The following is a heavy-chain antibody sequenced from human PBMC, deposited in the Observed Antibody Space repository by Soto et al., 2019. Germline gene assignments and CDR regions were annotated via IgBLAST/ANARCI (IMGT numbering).Heavy chain of an antibody. Sequence: QVQLVQSGAEVKKPGASVKVSCKASGYTFTSYAMHWVRQAPGQRLEWMGWINAGNGNTKYSQKFQGRVTITRDTPASTAYMELSSLRSEDTAVYYCAGEGYDILTGYYFLYSRYFDYWGQGTLVTVSS. J-gene: IGHJ4*02. CDR2: INAGNGNT. CDR1: GYTFTSYA. D-gene: IGHD3-9*01. CDR3: AGEGYDILTGYYFLYSRYFDY. V-gene: IGHV1-3*01.